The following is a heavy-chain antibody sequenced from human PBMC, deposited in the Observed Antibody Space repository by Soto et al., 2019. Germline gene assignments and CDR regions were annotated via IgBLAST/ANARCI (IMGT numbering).Heavy chain of an antibody. Sequence: QVQLVQSGAEVKKPGASVKVSCKASGYTFTSYGISWVRQAPGQGLEWMGWISAYNGNTNYAQKLQGRGTMTTDTSTSTAYMELRSLRSDDTAVYYCARGSTLGYCSGGSCHHDAFDIWGQGTMVTVSS. J-gene: IGHJ3*02. CDR1: GYTFTSYG. V-gene: IGHV1-18*01. CDR3: ARGSTLGYCSGGSCHHDAFDI. CDR2: ISAYNGNT. D-gene: IGHD2-15*01.